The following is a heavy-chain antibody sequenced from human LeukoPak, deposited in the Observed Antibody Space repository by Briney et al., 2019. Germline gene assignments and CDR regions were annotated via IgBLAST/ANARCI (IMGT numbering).Heavy chain of an antibody. CDR3: SRDLSVVAASNYMDV. CDR1: GFTFSSYA. J-gene: IGHJ6*03. Sequence: PGGSLRLSCAASGFTFSSYAIHWVRQAPGKGLEWVAVISYDGSNKYYADSVKGRFTISRDNSKNTLYLQMNSLRADDTAVYDWSRDLSVVAASNYMDVWGKGTTVIVSS. D-gene: IGHD2-15*01. CDR2: ISYDGSNK. V-gene: IGHV3-30*04.